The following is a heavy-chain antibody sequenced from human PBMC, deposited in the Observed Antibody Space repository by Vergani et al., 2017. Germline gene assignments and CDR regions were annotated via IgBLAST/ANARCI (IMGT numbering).Heavy chain of an antibody. CDR3: ARDKMVVVVPAAPSPYYYMDV. V-gene: IGHV1-2*02. J-gene: IGHJ6*03. CDR2: INPNSGCT. D-gene: IGHD2-2*01. CDR1: GYTFTGYY. Sequence: QVQLVQSGAEVKKPGASVKVSCKASGYTFTGYYMHWVRQAPGQGLEWMGWINPNSGCTNYAQKFQGRVTMTRDTSISPAYMELSRLRSDDTAVYYCARDKMVVVVPAAPSPYYYMDVWGKGTTVIVSS.